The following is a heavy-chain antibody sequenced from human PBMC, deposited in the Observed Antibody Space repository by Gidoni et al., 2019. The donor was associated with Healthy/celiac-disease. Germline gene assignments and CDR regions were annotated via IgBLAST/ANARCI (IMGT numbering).Heavy chain of an antibody. CDR2: IIPICGTA. Sequence: VQLVQSGAEVKTPGSSVKVSCKASGGTFSSYAISWVRQAPGQGLEWMRGIIPICGTANYAQKFQGRVTITADESTSTAYMELSSLRSEDTAVYYCARDADYGSGSFDPWGQGTLVTVSS. V-gene: IGHV1-69*01. J-gene: IGHJ5*02. D-gene: IGHD3-10*01. CDR1: GGTFSSYA. CDR3: ARDADYGSGSFDP.